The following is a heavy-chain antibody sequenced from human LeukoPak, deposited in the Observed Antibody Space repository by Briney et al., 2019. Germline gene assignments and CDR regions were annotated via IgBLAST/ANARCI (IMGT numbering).Heavy chain of an antibody. V-gene: IGHV3-15*01. CDR1: GFTFSNAW. CDR2: IKSKTDGVTT. Sequence: GSLRLSCAASGFTFSNAWMSWVRQAPGKGLEWVGRIKSKTDGVTTDYAAPVKGRFAISRDDSKNTLYLQMNSLKTEDTAVYYCTTDSTIAVAGSLWFDPWGQGTLVTVSS. CDR3: TTDSTIAVAGSLWFDP. J-gene: IGHJ5*02. D-gene: IGHD6-19*01.